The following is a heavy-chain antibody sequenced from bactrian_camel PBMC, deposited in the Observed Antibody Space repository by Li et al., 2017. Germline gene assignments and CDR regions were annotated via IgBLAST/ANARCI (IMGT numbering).Heavy chain of an antibody. V-gene: IGHV3S55*01. CDR3: AADVAGGCGWGADFRY. D-gene: IGHD6*01. CDR2: IENDGTT. J-gene: IGHJ6*01. CDR1: GFTHSEYC. Sequence: HVQLVESGGGSVQSGGSLRLSCVMSGFTHSEYCMAWFRQAPGKEREEVAYIENDGTTTYVNSVKGRFTVSKDSFKGTLYLEMEALKPEDTAMYYCAADVAGGCGWGADFRYWGQGTQVTVS.